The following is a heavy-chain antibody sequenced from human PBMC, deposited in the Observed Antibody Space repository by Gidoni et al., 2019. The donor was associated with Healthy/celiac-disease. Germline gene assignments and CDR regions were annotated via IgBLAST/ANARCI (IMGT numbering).Heavy chain of an antibody. J-gene: IGHJ3*02. V-gene: IGHV2-5*01. CDR3: AHRYDFWSGYYSDAFDI. D-gene: IGHD3-3*01. Sequence: QITLKESGPTLVKPTQTLTLTCTFSGFSLSTSGVGVGWIRQPPGKALEWLALIYWNDDKRYSPSLKSRLTITKDTSKNQMVLTMTNMDPVDTATYYCAHRYDFWSGYYSDAFDIWGQGTMVTVSS. CDR2: IYWNDDK. CDR1: GFSLSTSGVG.